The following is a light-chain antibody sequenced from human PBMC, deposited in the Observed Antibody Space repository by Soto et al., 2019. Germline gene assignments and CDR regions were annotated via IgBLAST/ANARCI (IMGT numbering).Light chain of an antibody. CDR2: DVS. J-gene: IGLJ1*01. CDR3: ISYTTISTYV. V-gene: IGLV2-14*03. Sequence: LTQPASVSGSPGQSIAISCTGTSSDVDGYNYVSWYQHHPGKAPKLMIYDVSSRPSGVSNRFSGSKSGNTASLTISGLQAEDEADYYCISYTTISTYVFGTGTKDTDL. CDR1: SSDVDGYNY.